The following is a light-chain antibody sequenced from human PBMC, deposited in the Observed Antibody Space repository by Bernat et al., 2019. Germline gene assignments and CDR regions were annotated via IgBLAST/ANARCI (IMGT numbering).Light chain of an antibody. V-gene: IGLV10-54*01. CDR3: SAWDSRLSAWV. CDR1: SNNVGNQG. J-gene: IGLJ3*02. Sequence: QAGLTQPPSVSKDLRQTATLTCTGNSNNVGNQGAAWLQQHQGHPPKLLSYRDNNRPSGISERLSASRSGNTASLTITGLQPDDEADYYCSAWDSRLSAWVFGGGTKLTVL. CDR2: RDN.